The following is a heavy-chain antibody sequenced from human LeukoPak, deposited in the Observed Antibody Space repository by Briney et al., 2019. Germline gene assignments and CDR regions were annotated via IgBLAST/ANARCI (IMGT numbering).Heavy chain of an antibody. CDR3: AKVRLGEFSSIDY. J-gene: IGHJ4*02. V-gene: IGHV3-23*01. CDR1: GLTFSTYA. Sequence: PGGSLRLSCAASGLTFSTYAMSWVRQAPGKGLEWDSGISGSGDTTSYADSVKGRFTISRDNSKNTLYLQMNSLRAEDTAVYYCAKVRLGEFSSIDYWGQGTLVTVSS. CDR2: ISGSGDTT. D-gene: IGHD3-16*02.